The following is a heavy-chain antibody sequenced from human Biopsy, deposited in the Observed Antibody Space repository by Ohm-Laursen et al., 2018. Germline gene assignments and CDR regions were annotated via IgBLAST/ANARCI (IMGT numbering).Heavy chain of an antibody. D-gene: IGHD3-10*01. J-gene: IGHJ4*02. CDR1: GVTLCGYG. CDR3: ATELLAPGVGEPWLDS. Sequence: GSLRLSRTPSGVTLCGYGLNSLRQARGRGLAWVACISARSSYIYYADSVKGRFTIFRHNTKNTLYLQMNSLRAADTAIYFCATELLAPGVGEPWLDSWGQGTPVTVSS. CDR2: ISARSSYI. V-gene: IGHV3-21*06.